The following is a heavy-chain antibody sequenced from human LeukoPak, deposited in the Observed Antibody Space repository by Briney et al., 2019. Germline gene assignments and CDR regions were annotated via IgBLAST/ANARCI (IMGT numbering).Heavy chain of an antibody. CDR2: ISGSGGST. CDR3: AKVTYYYDSSGNFDY. J-gene: IGHJ4*02. D-gene: IGHD3-22*01. Sequence: GGSLRLSCAASGFTFSSYGMSWVRQAPGKGLEWVSAISGSGGSTYYADSVKGRFTISRDNSKNTLYLQMNSLRAEDTAVYYCAKVTYYYDSSGNFDYWGQGTLVTVSS. V-gene: IGHV3-23*01. CDR1: GFTFSSYG.